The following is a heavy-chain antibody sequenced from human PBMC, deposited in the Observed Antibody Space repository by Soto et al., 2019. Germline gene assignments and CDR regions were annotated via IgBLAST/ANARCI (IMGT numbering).Heavy chain of an antibody. CDR2: TYYRSKWYN. D-gene: IGHD5-12*01. J-gene: IGHJ6*02. Sequence: PSQTLSLTCAISGDSVSSNSAAWNWIRQSPSRGLEWLGRTYYRSKWYNDYAVSVKSRITINPDTSKNQFSLQLNSVTPEDTAMYYCARDNPATILDYSYGMDVWGQGTTVTVSS. V-gene: IGHV6-1*01. CDR1: GDSVSSNSAA. CDR3: ARDNPATILDYSYGMDV.